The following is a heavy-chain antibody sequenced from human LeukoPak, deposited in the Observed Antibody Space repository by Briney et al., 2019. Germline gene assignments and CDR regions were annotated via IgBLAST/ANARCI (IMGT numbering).Heavy chain of an antibody. Sequence: SVKVSCKASGGTFSSYAISWVRQAPGQGLEWMGGIIPIFGTANYAQKFQGRVTIIADESTSTAYMELSSLRSEDTAVYYCASSIVVVPAAMGGWFDPWGQGTLVTVSS. CDR1: GGTFSSYA. CDR2: IIPIFGTA. J-gene: IGHJ5*02. V-gene: IGHV1-69*13. CDR3: ASSIVVVPAAMGGWFDP. D-gene: IGHD2-2*01.